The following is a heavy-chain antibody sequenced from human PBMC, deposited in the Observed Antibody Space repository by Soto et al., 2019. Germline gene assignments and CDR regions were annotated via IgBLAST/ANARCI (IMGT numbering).Heavy chain of an antibody. CDR1: GYTFTGYY. V-gene: IGHV1-2*02. CDR2: INPNSGGT. D-gene: IGHD6-13*01. J-gene: IGHJ5*02. CDR3: ARDQLTYSSSWYHWFDP. Sequence: ASVKVSCKASGYTFTGYYMHWVRQAPGQGLEWMGWINPNSGGTNYAQKFQGRVTMTRDTSISTAYMELSRLRSDDTAVYYCARDQLTYSSSWYHWFDPCGQGTLVTVYS.